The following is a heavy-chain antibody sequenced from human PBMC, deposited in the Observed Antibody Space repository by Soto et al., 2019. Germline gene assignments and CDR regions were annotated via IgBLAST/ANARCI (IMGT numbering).Heavy chain of an antibody. CDR1: GYDFTTYG. Sequence: QVHLVQSGAEVKNPGASVKVSCKGSGYDFTTYGITWVRQAPGQGLEWMAWISAHNGNTNYAPNLQGRVTVTRDTSTSTAYIELRSLRSDDTAVYSCARGRYGDSWGQGALVTVSS. CDR3: ARGRYGDS. D-gene: IGHD1-1*01. CDR2: ISAHNGNT. J-gene: IGHJ4*02. V-gene: IGHV1-18*01.